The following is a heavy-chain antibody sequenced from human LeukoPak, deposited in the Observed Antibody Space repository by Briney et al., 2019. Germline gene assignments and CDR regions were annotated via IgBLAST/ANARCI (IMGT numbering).Heavy chain of an antibody. Sequence: SMKVSCKASGGTFSSYAISWVRQAPVQGLEWMGRIIPIFGTANYAQKFQGRVTITTDESTSTAYMELSSLRSEDTAVYYCARGRLSQYYDSSGYYYDLAYWGQGTLVTVSS. CDR2: IIPIFGTA. V-gene: IGHV1-69*05. CDR3: ARGRLSQYYDSSGYYYDLAY. CDR1: GGTFSSYA. D-gene: IGHD3-22*01. J-gene: IGHJ4*02.